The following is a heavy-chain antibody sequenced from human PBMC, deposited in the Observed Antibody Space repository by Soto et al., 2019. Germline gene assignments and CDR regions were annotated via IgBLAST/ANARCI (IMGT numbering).Heavy chain of an antibody. CDR1: GYTFTSYD. CDR3: ARGVSYDYIWGSYPDAFDI. CDR2: MNPNSGNT. J-gene: IGHJ3*02. D-gene: IGHD3-16*01. Sequence: ASVKVSCKASGYTFTSYDINWVRQATGQGLEWMGWMNPNSGNTGYAQKFQGRVTMTRNTSISTAYMELSSLRSEDTAVYYCARGVSYDYIWGSYPDAFDIWGQGTMVTVSS. V-gene: IGHV1-8*01.